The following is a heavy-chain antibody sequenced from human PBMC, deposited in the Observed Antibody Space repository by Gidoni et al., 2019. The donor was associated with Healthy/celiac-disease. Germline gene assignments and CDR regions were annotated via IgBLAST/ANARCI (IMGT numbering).Heavy chain of an antibody. CDR3: ARGVDIVVVVAATRDPPPDY. J-gene: IGHJ4*02. D-gene: IGHD2-15*01. CDR2: ISYDVSNK. V-gene: IGHV3-30*19. Sequence: QVQLVESGGGVVQPGRSLRISWAASGCTLSSYGMQWVRQAPGKGLELVAVISYDVSNKYYADSVKGRFTIVRDNSKNTLYLQMNSLRAEDTAVYYCARGVDIVVVVAATRDPPPDYCGQGTLVTVSS. CDR1: GCTLSSYG.